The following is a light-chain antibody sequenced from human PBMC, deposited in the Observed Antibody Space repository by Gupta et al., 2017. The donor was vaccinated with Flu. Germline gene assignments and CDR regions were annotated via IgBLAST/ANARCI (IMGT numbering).Light chain of an antibody. J-gene: IGKJ2*02. Sequence: DIQMTQAPSSLSASIGDRVTLTCRASQSITNHLNWYQQKPGKAPNLLIFGASNWQSGVPSRFSGSGSGTEFTLTISSRQPEEFATYYCQHGYNSPGTFGQGTRLDIK. V-gene: IGKV1-39*01. CDR3: QHGYNSPGT. CDR2: GAS. CDR1: QSITNH.